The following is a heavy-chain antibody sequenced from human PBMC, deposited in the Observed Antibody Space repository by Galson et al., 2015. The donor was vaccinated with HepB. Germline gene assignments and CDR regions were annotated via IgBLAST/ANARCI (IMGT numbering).Heavy chain of an antibody. V-gene: IGHV3-23*01. CDR1: GFTFDDYA. CDR2: ISGSGGGT. Sequence: SLRLSCAASGFTFDDYAMHWVRQAPGKGLEWVSAISGSGGGTYYADSVKGRFTISRDNSKNTLYLQMNSLRAEDTAVYYCAKWGLDSSSWHGTYYYYGMDVWGQGTTVTVSS. CDR3: AKWGLDSSSWHGTYYYYGMDV. J-gene: IGHJ6*02. D-gene: IGHD6-13*01.